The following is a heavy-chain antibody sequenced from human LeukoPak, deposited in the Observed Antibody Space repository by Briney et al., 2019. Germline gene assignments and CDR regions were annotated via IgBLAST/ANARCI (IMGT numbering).Heavy chain of an antibody. D-gene: IGHD5-24*01. CDR1: GGSISSGGYY. CDR2: IYYSGST. Sequence: SETLSLTCTVSGGSISSGGYYWSWIRQHPGKGLEWIGYIYYSGSTYYNPSLKSRVTISVDTSKNQFSLKLSSVTAADTAVYYCARWLQSTYWYFDLWGRGTLVTVSS. V-gene: IGHV4-31*03. CDR3: ARWLQSTYWYFDL. J-gene: IGHJ2*01.